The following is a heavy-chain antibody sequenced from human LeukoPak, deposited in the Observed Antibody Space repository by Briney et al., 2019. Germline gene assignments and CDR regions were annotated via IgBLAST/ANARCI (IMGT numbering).Heavy chain of an antibody. CDR2: IYYSGST. V-gene: IGHV4-39*01. D-gene: IGHD6-19*01. J-gene: IGHJ4*02. Sequence: PSETLSLTCTVSGGSISSSSYYWGWIRQPPGKGLEWIGSIYYSGSTYYNPSLKSRVTISVDTSKNQFSLKLSSVTAADTAVYYCARQLDSLEAVARPFDYWGQGTLVTVSS. CDR1: GGSISSSSYY. CDR3: ARQLDSLEAVARPFDY.